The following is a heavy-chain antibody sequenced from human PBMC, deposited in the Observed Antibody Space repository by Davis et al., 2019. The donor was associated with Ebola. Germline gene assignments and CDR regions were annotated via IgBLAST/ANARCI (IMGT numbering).Heavy chain of an antibody. Sequence: GESLKISCAASGFTFSSYEMNWVRQAPGKGLEWVAVISYDGSNKYYADSVKGRFTISRDNSKNSLYLQMNSLRAEDTAVYYCARYYRAVAGHFDYWGQGTLVTVSS. CDR3: ARYYRAVAGHFDY. CDR2: ISYDGSNK. J-gene: IGHJ4*02. CDR1: GFTFSSYE. D-gene: IGHD6-19*01. V-gene: IGHV3-30-3*01.